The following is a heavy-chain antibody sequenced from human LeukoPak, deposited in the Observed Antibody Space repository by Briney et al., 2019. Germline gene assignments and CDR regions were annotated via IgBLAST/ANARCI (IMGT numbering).Heavy chain of an antibody. Sequence: GASVKVSCKXSGGTFSTSSISWVRQAPGQGLEWMGRIIPILGIPNYAQKFQGRVTITADKSTSTAYTELSSLRSEDTAVYYCARGYCSSTSCYTPWDYWGQGTLVTVSS. CDR1: GGTFSTSS. CDR2: IIPILGIP. V-gene: IGHV1-69*02. D-gene: IGHD2-2*02. J-gene: IGHJ4*02. CDR3: ARGYCSSTSCYTPWDY.